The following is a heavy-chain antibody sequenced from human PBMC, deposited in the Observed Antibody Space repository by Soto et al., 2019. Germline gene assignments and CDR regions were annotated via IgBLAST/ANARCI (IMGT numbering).Heavy chain of an antibody. CDR3: ARGITIFGVVPG. CDR1: GYTFTSYD. V-gene: IGHV1-8*01. D-gene: IGHD3-3*01. CDR2: MNPSSGNT. Sequence: QVQLVQSGAEVKKPGASVKVSCKASGYTFTSYDINWVRQAPGQGLEWMGWMNPSSGNTGYAQKFQGRVTMTRNTSISTAYMELSSLRSEDTAVYYCARGITIFGVVPGWGQGTLVTVSS. J-gene: IGHJ4*02.